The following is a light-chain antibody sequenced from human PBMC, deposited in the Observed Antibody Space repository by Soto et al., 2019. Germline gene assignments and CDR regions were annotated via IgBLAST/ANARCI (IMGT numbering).Light chain of an antibody. V-gene: IGKV4-1*01. CDR2: WAS. Sequence: DIVMTQIPDSLDVSLGERATINCKSSQSVLYSSNNKNYLTWYQQKPGQPPKLLIYWASTRESGVPDRFSGSGSGTDFTLTISSLQAEDVAVYYCQQYYSTPPTFGGGTKVDIK. J-gene: IGKJ4*01. CDR1: QSVLYSSNNKNY. CDR3: QQYYSTPPT.